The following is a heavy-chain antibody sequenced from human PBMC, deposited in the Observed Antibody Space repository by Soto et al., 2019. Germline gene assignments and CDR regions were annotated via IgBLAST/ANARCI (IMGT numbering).Heavy chain of an antibody. CDR3: ARVDLDIVVAAPHLGAKYYYYYGMDV. J-gene: IGHJ6*02. CDR1: GFTFSSYG. D-gene: IGHD2-2*01. V-gene: IGHV3-33*01. CDR2: IWYDGSNK. Sequence: GGSLRLSCAASGFTFSSYGMHWVRQAPGKGLEWVAVIWYDGSNKYYADSVKGRFTISRDNSKNTLYLQMNSLRAEDKAVYDCARVDLDIVVAAPHLGAKYYYYYGMDVWGQGTTVTVSS.